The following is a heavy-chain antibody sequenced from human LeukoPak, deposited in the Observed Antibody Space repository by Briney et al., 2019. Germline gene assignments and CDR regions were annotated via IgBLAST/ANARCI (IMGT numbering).Heavy chain of an antibody. J-gene: IGHJ4*02. CDR3: ARGTHISMVRGPLDS. D-gene: IGHD3-10*01. CDR2: TNSRGNTI. CDR1: GFTFSSHA. Sequence: GGSLRLSCAASGFTFSSHAMNWVRQAPGKGLEWVSYTNSRGNTIYYADSVKGRFTISRDNAKNSLYLQMNSLRAEDTAVYYCARGTHISMVRGPLDSWGQGTLVTVSS. V-gene: IGHV3-48*03.